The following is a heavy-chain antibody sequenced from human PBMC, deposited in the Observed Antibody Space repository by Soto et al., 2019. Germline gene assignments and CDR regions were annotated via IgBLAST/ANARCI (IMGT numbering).Heavy chain of an antibody. CDR3: ARVYCSSTTCYDLFDY. Sequence: SETLSLTCTVSGGFISNYYWSWIRQPPGKGLEWIGYIHYSGSTNYNPSLERRITVSVDPSKNQFSLKLTSVTAADTAMYYCARVYCSSTTCYDLFDYWGQGILVTVS. J-gene: IGHJ4*02. CDR2: IHYSGST. D-gene: IGHD2-2*01. V-gene: IGHV4-59*08. CDR1: GGFISNYY.